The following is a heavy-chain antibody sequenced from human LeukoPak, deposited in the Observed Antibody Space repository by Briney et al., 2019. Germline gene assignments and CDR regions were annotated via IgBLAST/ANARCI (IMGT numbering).Heavy chain of an antibody. J-gene: IGHJ4*02. CDR1: GFXFSSYS. CDR2: ISISSSYI. D-gene: IGHD1-1*01. CDR3: ARGNALHDY. V-gene: IGHV3-21*01. Sequence: SLRLSCAASGFXFSSYSINWVRQAPGKGLEWISSISISSSYIYYADTVKGRFTISRDNAKNSLYLQRNSLRAEDTAVYYCARGNALHDYWGQGTLVTVSS.